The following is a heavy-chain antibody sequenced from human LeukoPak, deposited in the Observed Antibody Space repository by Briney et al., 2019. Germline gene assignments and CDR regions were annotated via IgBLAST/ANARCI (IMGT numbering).Heavy chain of an antibody. CDR1: GYTFTGYY. CDR3: ARDRLRRNYHYDILTGPTHDDPGLDFDY. CDR2: INPNSGGT. D-gene: IGHD3-9*01. V-gene: IGHV1-2*04. J-gene: IGHJ4*02. Sequence: ASVKVSCKASGYTFTGYYMHWVRQAPGQGLEWMGWINPNSGGTNYAQKFQGWVTMTRDTYISTAYMELSRLRSDDTAVYYCARDRLRRNYHYDILTGPTHDDPGLDFDYGGQGTLVTVSS.